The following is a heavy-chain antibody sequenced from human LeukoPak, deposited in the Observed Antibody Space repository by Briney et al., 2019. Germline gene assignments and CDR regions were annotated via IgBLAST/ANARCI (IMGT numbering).Heavy chain of an antibody. Sequence: SVKVSCKASGLTFTSSAMQWVRQARGQRLEWIGWIVVGSGNTNYAQKFQERVTITRDMSTSTAYMELSSLRSEDTAVYYCAASLNNWFDPWGQGTLVTVSS. J-gene: IGHJ5*02. V-gene: IGHV1-58*02. CDR1: GLTFTSSA. CDR2: IVVGSGNT. CDR3: AASLNNWFDP.